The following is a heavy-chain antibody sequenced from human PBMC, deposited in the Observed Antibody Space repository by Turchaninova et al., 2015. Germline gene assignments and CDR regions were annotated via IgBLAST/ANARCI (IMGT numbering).Heavy chain of an antibody. CDR1: GVSISSYY. CDR2: VSYSGST. J-gene: IGHJ6*02. V-gene: IGHV4-59*01. CDR3: ARDQTDYESSGYSIADYYYYYGMDV. D-gene: IGHD3-22*01. Sequence: QVQLQESGPGLVKPSETLSLTCTVSGVSISSYYWSWIRQPPGKGLEWIGYVSYSGSTKYNPSLKSRVPISVGTSKNQFCLKLSSVTAADAAVYYCARDQTDYESSGYSIADYYYYYGMDVWGQGTTVTVAS.